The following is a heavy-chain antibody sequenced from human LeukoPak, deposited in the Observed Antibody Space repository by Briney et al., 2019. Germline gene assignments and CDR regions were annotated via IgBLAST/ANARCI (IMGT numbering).Heavy chain of an antibody. CDR3: ARDTVAGNYLDH. J-gene: IGHJ4*02. D-gene: IGHD6-19*01. Sequence: SQTLSLTCAISGDSVSSISSTWTWIRQSPSRGLEWLGRTYYRSKWFNDYAVSVKSRMTINPDTSKNQFSLQLNSVTPEDTAVYYCARDTVAGNYLDHWGQGTLVTVSS. CDR1: GDSVSSISST. CDR2: TYYRSKWFN. V-gene: IGHV6-1*01.